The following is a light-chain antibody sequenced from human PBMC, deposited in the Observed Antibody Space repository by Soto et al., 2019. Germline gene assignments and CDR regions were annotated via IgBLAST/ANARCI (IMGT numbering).Light chain of an antibody. CDR3: QQYNSYPIT. Sequence: DIQMTQSPSTLSASVGDRVTITCRASQSISSWLAWYQQKPGKAPKLLIYDASSLESGVPSRFSSSGSGTEFTLTISSLQPDDFATYFCQQYNSYPITFGQGARLE. J-gene: IGKJ5*01. V-gene: IGKV1-5*01. CDR2: DAS. CDR1: QSISSW.